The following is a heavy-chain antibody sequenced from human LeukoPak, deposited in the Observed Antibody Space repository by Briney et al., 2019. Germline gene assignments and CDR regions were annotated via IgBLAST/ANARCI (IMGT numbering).Heavy chain of an antibody. CDR2: ISSSSSYI. CDR3: ARIGGYSYYFDY. V-gene: IGHV3-21*01. Sequence: GGSLRLSCAASGFTFSSYSMNWVRQAPGKGLEWVSSISSSSSYIYYADSVKGRFTISRDNAKNSLYLQMNSLRAEDTAVYYCARIGGYSYYFDYWGQGTLVTVSS. J-gene: IGHJ4*02. D-gene: IGHD5-18*01. CDR1: GFTFSSYS.